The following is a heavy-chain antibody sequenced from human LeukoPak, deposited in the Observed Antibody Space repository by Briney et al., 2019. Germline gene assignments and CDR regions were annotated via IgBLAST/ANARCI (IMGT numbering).Heavy chain of an antibody. CDR1: GFTVSSNY. D-gene: IGHD3-10*01. V-gene: IGHV3-53*01. CDR2: IYSGGST. J-gene: IGHJ4*02. CDR3: AKAATFYYGSDL. Sequence: GGSLRLSCAASGFTVSSNYMSWVRQAPGKGLEWVSVIYSGGSTYYADSVKGRFTISRDDSKNTLYLQMNRLRAEDTALYYCAKAATFYYGSDLWGRGILVAVSS.